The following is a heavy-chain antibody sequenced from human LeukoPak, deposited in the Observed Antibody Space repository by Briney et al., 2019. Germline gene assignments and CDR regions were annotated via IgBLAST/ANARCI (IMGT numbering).Heavy chain of an antibody. D-gene: IGHD1-14*01. CDR1: GFTFDDYA. CDR2: ISWNSGSI. CDR3: ARTTEGWFDP. V-gene: IGHV3-9*01. J-gene: IGHJ5*02. Sequence: GGSLRLSCAASGFTFDDYAMHWVRQAPGKGLEWVSGISWNSGSIGYADSVKGRFTMSRDISKNTLYLQMNSLSAVDTAVYYCARTTEGWFDPWGQGTLVTVSS.